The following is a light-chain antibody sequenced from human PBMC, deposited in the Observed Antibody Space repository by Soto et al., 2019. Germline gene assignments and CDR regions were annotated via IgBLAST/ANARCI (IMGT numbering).Light chain of an antibody. Sequence: DIQMTQSPSSLSASVGDRVTITCRASQSISSYLNWYQQKPGKAPKLLIYAASSLQSGVPSRFSGSGSGTDFTLTISSLQPEDFDTYYCQQSYSTPVTFGGGTKVDIK. CDR3: QQSYSTPVT. V-gene: IGKV1-39*01. CDR2: AAS. J-gene: IGKJ4*01. CDR1: QSISSY.